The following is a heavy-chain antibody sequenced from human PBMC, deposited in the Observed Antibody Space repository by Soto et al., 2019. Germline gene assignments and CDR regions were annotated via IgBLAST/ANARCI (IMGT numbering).Heavy chain of an antibody. CDR3: ARLSEEWQLAHKTIDY. Sequence: PSETLSLTCTVSGGSISSGGYYWSWIRQHPGKGLEWIGYIYYSGSTYYNPSLKSRVTISVDTSKNQFSLKLSSVTAADTAVYYCARLSEEWQLAHKTIDYWGQGTLVTVSS. CDR2: IYYSGST. D-gene: IGHD6-6*01. J-gene: IGHJ4*02. V-gene: IGHV4-31*03. CDR1: GGSISSGGYY.